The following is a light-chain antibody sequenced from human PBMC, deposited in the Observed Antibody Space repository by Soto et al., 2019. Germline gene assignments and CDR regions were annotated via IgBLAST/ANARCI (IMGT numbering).Light chain of an antibody. CDR2: GAS. J-gene: IGKJ1*01. CDR3: QQYNIWPQT. V-gene: IGKV3-15*01. CDR1: QTVSNF. Sequence: EIVLKQSPATLSLSPGEGATLSCRASQTVSNFLAWYQQKPGQAPRLLIYGASTRATGIPARFSGSGSGTEFTLTISSLQSEDFAVYFCQQYNIWPQTFGQGTKVDIK.